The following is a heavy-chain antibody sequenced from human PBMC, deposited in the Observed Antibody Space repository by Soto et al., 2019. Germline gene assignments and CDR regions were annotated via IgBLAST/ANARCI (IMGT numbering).Heavy chain of an antibody. CDR3: AKDSRAGGNYGFYSDF. Sequence: PGGSLRLSCAASGFTFSSYGMTWVRQASGKGLEWVSFSSATGAGTYYADSVKGRFTISRDNSKNTLYLQMTSLRADDTAVYYCAKDSRAGGNYGFYSDFWGQGALVTVYS. V-gene: IGHV3-23*01. J-gene: IGHJ4*02. CDR2: SSATGAGT. CDR1: GFTFSSYG. D-gene: IGHD1-7*01.